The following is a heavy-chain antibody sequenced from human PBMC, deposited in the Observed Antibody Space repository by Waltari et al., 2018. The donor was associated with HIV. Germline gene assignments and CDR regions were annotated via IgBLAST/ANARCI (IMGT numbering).Heavy chain of an antibody. J-gene: IGHJ4*02. Sequence: QLQLQESGPGLVKPSETLSLTCTVSGGAITSSHYYWGWIRQTPGKGLEWIGSIYYSGSTYYSPSLKSRVTISVDSSKNQFSLKLSSVTAADTAVYYCARHRILVGAFDYWGQGTLVTVSS. CDR1: GGAITSSHYY. CDR2: IYYSGST. D-gene: IGHD1-26*01. CDR3: ARHRILVGAFDY. V-gene: IGHV4-39*01.